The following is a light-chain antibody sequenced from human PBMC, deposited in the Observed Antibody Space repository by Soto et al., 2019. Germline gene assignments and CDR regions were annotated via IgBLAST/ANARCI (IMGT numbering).Light chain of an antibody. CDR1: QSLSNSY. CDR2: GAS. CDR3: QQYGSSPTWT. V-gene: IGKV3-20*01. Sequence: EIVLTQSPGTLSLSPGARATLSCRASQSLSNSYLAWYQQKPGQAPRLLIYGASRRATGIPDRFSGSGSGTDFTLTINRLEHEDFAVYYCQQYGSSPTWTFGQGTKVEIK. J-gene: IGKJ1*01.